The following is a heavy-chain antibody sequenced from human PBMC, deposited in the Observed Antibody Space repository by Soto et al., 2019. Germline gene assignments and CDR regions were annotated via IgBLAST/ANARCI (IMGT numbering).Heavy chain of an antibody. Sequence: GGSLRLSCSASGFTFSSYAMHWVRQAPGKGLEYVSAISSNGGSTYYADSVKGRFTISRDNSKNTLYLQMSSLRAEDTAVYYCVKGQCSGGSCYSVFDYWGQGTLVTVSS. D-gene: IGHD2-15*01. V-gene: IGHV3-64D*08. J-gene: IGHJ4*02. CDR1: GFTFSSYA. CDR2: ISSNGGST. CDR3: VKGQCSGGSCYSVFDY.